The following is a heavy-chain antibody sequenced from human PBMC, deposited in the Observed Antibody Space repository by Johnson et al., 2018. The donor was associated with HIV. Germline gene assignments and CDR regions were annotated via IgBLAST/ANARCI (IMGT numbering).Heavy chain of an antibody. CDR1: GFTFSSYA. D-gene: IGHD3-9*01. CDR2: ISYDGSNK. V-gene: IGHV3-30-3*02. J-gene: IGHJ3*02. CDR3: AKPFPRWFAPLETAFDI. Sequence: QVQLVESGGGVVQPGRSLRLSCAASGFTFSSYAMHWVRQAPGKGLDCVAVISYDGSNKYYADSVKGRFTISRDNSKNTLYLQMNSLRPEDTSVYYCAKPFPRWFAPLETAFDIWGQGKMVTVSS.